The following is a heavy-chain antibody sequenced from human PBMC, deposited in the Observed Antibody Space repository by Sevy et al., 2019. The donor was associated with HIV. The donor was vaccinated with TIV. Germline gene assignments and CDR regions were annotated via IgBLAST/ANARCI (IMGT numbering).Heavy chain of an antibody. CDR3: ARGAGIVVVPAAIWFDS. CDR2: ISTSGTTI. CDR1: GFTLRSYE. D-gene: IGHD2-2*01. Sequence: GGSLRLSCAVSGFTLRSYEMNWVRQAPGKGLEWVSFISTSGTTIYYADSVKGRFTISRDNAKNSLHLQMDSLRAEDTALYYCARGAGIVVVPAAIWFDSWGQGTLVTVSS. V-gene: IGHV3-48*03. J-gene: IGHJ5*01.